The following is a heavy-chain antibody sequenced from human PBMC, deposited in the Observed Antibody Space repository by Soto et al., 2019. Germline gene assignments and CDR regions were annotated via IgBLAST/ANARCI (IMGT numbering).Heavy chain of an antibody. CDR1: GYTFTNFG. CDR3: ARGATPIDY. J-gene: IGHJ4*02. V-gene: IGHV1-18*01. CDR2: ISAYNGNT. Sequence: QVQLVQSGAEVKKPGASVKVSCKASGYTFTNFGISWVRQAPGQGLEWMGWISAYNGNTNYAQKFQGRVTMTTDTSTSTAYIAVRTLTFDDTALYYCARGATPIDYWGQGTLVTVSS.